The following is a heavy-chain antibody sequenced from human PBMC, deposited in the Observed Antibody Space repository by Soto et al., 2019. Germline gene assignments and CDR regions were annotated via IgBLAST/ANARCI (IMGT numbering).Heavy chain of an antibody. Sequence: QVQLLESGPGLVKPSQTLSLTCTVSGGSISSGGYYWSWIRQHPGKGLEWIGYIYYSGTTYYNPSLKSRVTISEDTSKNQFSLKLSSVTAADTAVYYCARDFGRGVHAFDIWGQGTMVTVSS. D-gene: IGHD3-10*01. CDR3: ARDFGRGVHAFDI. CDR1: GGSISSGGYY. V-gene: IGHV4-31*03. CDR2: IYYSGTT. J-gene: IGHJ3*02.